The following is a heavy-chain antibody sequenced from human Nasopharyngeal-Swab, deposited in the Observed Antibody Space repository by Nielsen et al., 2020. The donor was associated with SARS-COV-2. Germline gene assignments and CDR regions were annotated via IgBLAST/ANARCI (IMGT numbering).Heavy chain of an antibody. CDR2: IIPIFGTA. J-gene: IGHJ4*02. Sequence: SVKVSCKASGGTFSSYAISWGRQAPGQGHEGMGGIIPIFGTANYAQKFQGRVTITADESTSTAYMELSSLRSEDTAVYYCARDPCGGDCYLDKGFDYWGQGTLVTVSS. CDR1: GGTFSSYA. D-gene: IGHD2-21*02. V-gene: IGHV1-69*13. CDR3: ARDPCGGDCYLDKGFDY.